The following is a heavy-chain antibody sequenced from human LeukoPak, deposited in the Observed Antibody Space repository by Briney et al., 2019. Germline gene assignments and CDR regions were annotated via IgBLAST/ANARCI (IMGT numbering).Heavy chain of an antibody. CDR2: ISSSSSYI. D-gene: IGHD6-19*01. V-gene: IGHV3-21*01. CDR1: GFTFSSYG. CDR3: ASIAVAGS. J-gene: IGHJ5*02. Sequence: PGRSLRLSCAASGFTFSSYGMHWVRQAPGKGLEWVSSISSSSSYIYYADSVKGRFTISRDNAKNSLYLQMNSLRAEDTAVYYCASIAVAGSWGQGTLVTVSS.